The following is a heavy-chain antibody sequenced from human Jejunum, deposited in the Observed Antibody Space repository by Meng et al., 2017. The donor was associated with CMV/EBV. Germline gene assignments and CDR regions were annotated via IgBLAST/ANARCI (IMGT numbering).Heavy chain of an antibody. D-gene: IGHD2-2*01. CDR2: INPSGGGT. Sequence: CASYYMRWVRQAAGQGLEWVRIINPSGGGTRYAQKYQGRVTMTRNTSTSTVYMGLSSLRSEDTAVFYCARGQQLLSDYYYGLDVWGQGTTVTVSS. CDR3: ARGQQLLSDYYYGLDV. J-gene: IGHJ6*02. V-gene: IGHV1-46*01. CDR1: CASYY.